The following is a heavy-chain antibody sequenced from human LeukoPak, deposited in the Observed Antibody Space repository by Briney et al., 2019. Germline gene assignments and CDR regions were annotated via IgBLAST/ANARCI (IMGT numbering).Heavy chain of an antibody. CDR3: ARGHDGVVGWFAP. Sequence: SETLSLTCTVSSGSISSYYWSWIRQPPGKGLEWIGHISYSGSTNYNPSLKSRVTISVDTSKNQFSLKVTSVTAADTAVYYCARGHDGVVGWFAPWGRGTLVTVSS. J-gene: IGHJ5*02. CDR2: ISYSGST. V-gene: IGHV4-59*01. D-gene: IGHD2-15*01. CDR1: SGSISSYY.